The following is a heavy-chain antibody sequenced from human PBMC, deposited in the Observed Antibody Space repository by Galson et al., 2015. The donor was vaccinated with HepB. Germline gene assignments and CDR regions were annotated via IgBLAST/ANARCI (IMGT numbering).Heavy chain of an antibody. CDR1: GGSISSGGYY. D-gene: IGHD5-12*01. CDR3: ARDGRLREVYAFDI. Sequence: TLSLTCTVSGGSISSGGYYWSWIRQHPGKGLEWIGYIYYSGSTYYNPSLKSRVTISVDTSKNQFSLKLSSVTAADTAVYYCARDGRLREVYAFDIWGQGTMVTVSS. J-gene: IGHJ3*02. V-gene: IGHV4-31*03. CDR2: IYYSGST.